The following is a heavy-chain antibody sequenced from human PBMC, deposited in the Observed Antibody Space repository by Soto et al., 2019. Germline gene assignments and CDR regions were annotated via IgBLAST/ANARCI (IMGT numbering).Heavy chain of an antibody. J-gene: IGHJ1*01. Sequence: GESLKISCNGSGYSFTSYWIGWVRQMPGKGLEWMGIIYPGDSDTRYSPSFQGQVTISADKSISTAYLQWSSLKASDTAMYYCARRDIAAAAPEYFQHWGQGTLVTVSS. D-gene: IGHD6-13*01. CDR1: GYSFTSYW. CDR2: IYPGDSDT. V-gene: IGHV5-51*01. CDR3: ARRDIAAAAPEYFQH.